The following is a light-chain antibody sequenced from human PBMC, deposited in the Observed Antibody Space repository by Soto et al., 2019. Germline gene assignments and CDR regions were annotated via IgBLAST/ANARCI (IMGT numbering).Light chain of an antibody. V-gene: IGLV2-11*01. J-gene: IGLJ3*02. Sequence: QSVLTQPRSVSGSPGQSVTISCTGTSSDVGGYNYVSWYQQHPGRAPKLIISDVSERPSGVPDHFSGSKSGNTASLTVSGLQADDEAAYYCCSYAGSYTWVFGGGTNVTVL. CDR3: CSYAGSYTWV. CDR2: DVS. CDR1: SSDVGGYNY.